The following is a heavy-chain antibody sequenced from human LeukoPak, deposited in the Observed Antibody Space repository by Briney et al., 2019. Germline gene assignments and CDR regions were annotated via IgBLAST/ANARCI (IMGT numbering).Heavy chain of an antibody. D-gene: IGHD3-10*01. Sequence: ASVKVSCKASGYTFTGYYMLWVRQAPGQGLEWMGWINPNSGGTNYAQKFQGRVTMTRDTSISTAYMELSRLRSDDTAVYYCAREEGEWFGELILPFEYWGQGTLGTVSS. CDR1: GYTFTGYY. V-gene: IGHV1-2*02. CDR2: INPNSGGT. J-gene: IGHJ4*02. CDR3: AREEGEWFGELILPFEY.